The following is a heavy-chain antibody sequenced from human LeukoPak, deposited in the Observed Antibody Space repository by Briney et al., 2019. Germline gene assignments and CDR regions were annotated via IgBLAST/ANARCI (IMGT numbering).Heavy chain of an antibody. CDR1: GGTFSSYA. J-gene: IGHJ4*02. V-gene: IGHV1-69*05. Sequence: SVKVSCKASGGTFSSYAISWVRQAPGQGLEWMGGIIPIFGTANYAQKFQGRVTITTDESTSTAYMELSSLRSEDTAVYYCARGEYCSSTSCYAGNFDYWGQGTLVTVSS. D-gene: IGHD2-2*01. CDR3: ARGEYCSSTSCYAGNFDY. CDR2: IIPIFGTA.